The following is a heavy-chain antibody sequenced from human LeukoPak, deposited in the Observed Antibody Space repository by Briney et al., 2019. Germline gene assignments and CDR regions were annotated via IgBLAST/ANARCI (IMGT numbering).Heavy chain of an antibody. CDR3: TRDPNALDY. V-gene: IGHV3-48*01. Sequence: GGSLRLSCAASGFTFSSYGMHWVRQAPGKGLEWVSYISGSSGIIDYADSVRGRFTISRDNAKNSLYLQMNSLRAEDTAVYYCTRDPNALDYWGQGTLVTVSS. J-gene: IGHJ4*02. CDR1: GFTFSSYG. CDR2: ISGSSGII.